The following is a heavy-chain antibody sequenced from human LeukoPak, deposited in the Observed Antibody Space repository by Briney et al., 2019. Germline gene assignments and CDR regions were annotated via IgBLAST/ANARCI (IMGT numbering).Heavy chain of an antibody. CDR2: IKQDGSQK. CDR3: VKEDGRGFCS. Sequence: GGSLRLSCAASGFTFSDYWISWVRQAPGKGLEWVSNIKQDGSQKSYVNSVKGRFTISRNNADMSVYLQMNRLRAEDTAVYCCVKEDGRGFCSRGRGALVSVSS. J-gene: IGHJ4*02. D-gene: IGHD1-26*01. V-gene: IGHV3-7*04. CDR1: GFTFSDYW.